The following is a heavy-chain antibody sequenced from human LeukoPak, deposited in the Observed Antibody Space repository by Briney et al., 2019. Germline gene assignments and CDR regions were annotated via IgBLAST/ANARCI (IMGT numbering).Heavy chain of an antibody. D-gene: IGHD1-26*01. V-gene: IGHV4-4*02. CDR1: GXSITTTNY. CDR3: SRESGPYSPFGH. CDR2: ISLSGYT. Sequence: KTSQTLPLTCGVSGXSITTTNYWSWVRQSPGRGLEWIGEISLSGYTGFNPSLRGRVTTSLDESKNHLSLTLTSVTAADTAIYYCSRESGPYSPFGHWGQGILVTVTT. J-gene: IGHJ4*02.